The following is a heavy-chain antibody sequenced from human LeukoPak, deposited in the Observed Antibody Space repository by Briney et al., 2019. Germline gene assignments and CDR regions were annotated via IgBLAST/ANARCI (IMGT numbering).Heavy chain of an antibody. CDR2: IYYSGST. J-gene: IGHJ4*02. CDR1: GGSISSGGYY. CDR3: ARGTLSSTWYSGSHRPFDY. V-gene: IGHV4-31*03. Sequence: SQTLSLTCTVSGGSISSGGYYWSWIRQHPGKGLEWIGYIYYSGSTYYNPSLKSRVTISVDTSKNQFSLKLSSVTAADTAVYYCARGTLSSTWYSGSHRPFDYWGQGTLVTVSS. D-gene: IGHD1-26*01.